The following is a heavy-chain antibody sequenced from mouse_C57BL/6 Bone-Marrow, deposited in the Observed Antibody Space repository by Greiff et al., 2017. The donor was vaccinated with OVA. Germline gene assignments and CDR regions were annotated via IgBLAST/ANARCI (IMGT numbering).Heavy chain of an antibody. CDR2: ISYDGSN. Sequence: EVKLQESGPGLVKPSQSLSLTCSVTGYSITSGYYWNWIRQFPGNKLEWMGYISYDGSNNYNPSLKNRISITRDTSKNQFFLKLNSVTTEDTATYYCAREEGQLRLRHAMDYWGQGTSVTVSS. V-gene: IGHV3-6*01. D-gene: IGHD3-2*02. CDR1: GYSITSGYY. CDR3: AREEGQLRLRHAMDY. J-gene: IGHJ4*01.